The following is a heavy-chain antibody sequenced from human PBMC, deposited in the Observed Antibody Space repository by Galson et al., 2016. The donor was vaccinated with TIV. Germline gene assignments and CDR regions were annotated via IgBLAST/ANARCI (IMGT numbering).Heavy chain of an antibody. V-gene: IGHV5-51*01. CDR1: GYSFSSYW. CDR3: ARRKEMPTNRLDAFDL. J-gene: IGHJ3*01. CDR2: IHPADSHT. Sequence: QSGAEVKKPGEPLKISCEGSGYSFSSYWIGWVRHKPGEGLEWIGIIHPADSHTRHSPYFRGQVTMSADKAINGAYLQWRTLKASDSAMYYCARRKEMPTNRLDAFDLWGQGTMVIVSS. D-gene: IGHD5-24*01.